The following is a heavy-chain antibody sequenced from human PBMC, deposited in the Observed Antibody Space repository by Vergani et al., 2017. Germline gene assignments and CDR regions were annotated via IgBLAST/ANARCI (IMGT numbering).Heavy chain of an antibody. CDR2: IVGSGDDI. CDR1: GFNFWSYS. D-gene: IGHD2-8*01. Sequence: EVQLLESGGGLVQPGGSLRLSCAASGFNFWSYSMTWVRQAPGKGLEWVSGIVGSGDDIHYADSVKGRFTISRDNSENTLYLQMNSLRAEDTAVYYCAKDTHANNGVCGASEIWGQGTMVTVSS. J-gene: IGHJ3*02. CDR3: AKDTHANNGVCGASEI. V-gene: IGHV3-23*01.